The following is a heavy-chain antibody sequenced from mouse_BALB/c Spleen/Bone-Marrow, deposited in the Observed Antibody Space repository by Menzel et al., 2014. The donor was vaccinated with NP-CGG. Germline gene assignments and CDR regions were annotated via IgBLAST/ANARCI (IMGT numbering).Heavy chain of an antibody. CDR2: IDPSNSET. CDR3: EKRPLAMDY. J-gene: IGHJ4*01. Sequence: QVQLQQPGPELVRPGTSVKMSCKASGYTFTSYWMHWVKQRPGQGLEWIGMIDPSNSETRLNQKFKDKATLNVDKFSNTAYMRFSGLTSGDSRVNYCEKRPLAMDYWGQGPPVPVSS. V-gene: IGHV1-59*01. CDR1: GYTFTSYW.